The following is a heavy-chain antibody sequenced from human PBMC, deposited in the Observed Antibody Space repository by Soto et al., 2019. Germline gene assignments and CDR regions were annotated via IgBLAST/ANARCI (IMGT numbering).Heavy chain of an antibody. CDR2: INPSGST. CDR3: ARGREGGGAS. D-gene: IGHD1-26*01. Sequence: QVQLQQWGAGLLKPSETLSLTCGVYGGSFSGNYWSWIRQPPGEGLEWIGEINPSGSTNYSPSLKSRATISADTSKNQFSLKLSSVIAAVTAVYYCARGREGGGASWGQGTLVTVSS. V-gene: IGHV4-34*01. J-gene: IGHJ5*02. CDR1: GGSFSGNY.